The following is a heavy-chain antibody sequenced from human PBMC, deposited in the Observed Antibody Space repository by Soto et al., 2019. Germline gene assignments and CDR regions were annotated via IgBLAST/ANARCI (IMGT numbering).Heavy chain of an antibody. CDR2: ISAYNGNT. J-gene: IGHJ6*03. CDR1: GYTFTSYG. D-gene: IGHD2-2*01. Sequence: ASVKVSCKASGYTFTSYGISWVRQAPGQGLEWMGWISAYNGNTNYAQKLQGRVTMTTDTSTSTAYMELRSLRSDDTAVYYCARRDIVVVPAAMSDYYYYYMDVWGKGTTVTVFS. V-gene: IGHV1-18*01. CDR3: ARRDIVVVPAAMSDYYYYYMDV.